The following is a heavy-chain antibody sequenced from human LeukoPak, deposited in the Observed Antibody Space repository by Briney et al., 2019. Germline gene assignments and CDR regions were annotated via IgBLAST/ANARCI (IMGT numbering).Heavy chain of an antibody. V-gene: IGHV3-21*01. D-gene: IGHD3-22*01. CDR3: AGGTDSSGYYYFDY. CDR2: ISSSSSYI. Sequence: GGSLRLSCAASGFTFSSYSMNWVRQAPGKGLEWVSSISSSSSYIYYADSVKGRFTISRDNAKNSLYLQMNSLRAEDTAVYYCAGGTDSSGYYYFDYWGQGTLVTVSS. J-gene: IGHJ4*02. CDR1: GFTFSSYS.